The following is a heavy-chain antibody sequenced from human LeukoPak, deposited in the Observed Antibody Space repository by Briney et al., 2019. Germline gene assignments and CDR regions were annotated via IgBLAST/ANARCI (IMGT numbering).Heavy chain of an antibody. V-gene: IGHV3-7*03. D-gene: IGHD5-24*01. Sequence: GGSLRLSCAASGFTFSSYWMSWVRQAPGKGLEWVANIKQDGSEKYYVDSVKGRFTISRDNAKNSLYLQMNSLRAEDTAVYYCARERFRDGYNYGFDYWGQGTLVTVSS. J-gene: IGHJ4*02. CDR3: ARERFRDGYNYGFDY. CDR2: IKQDGSEK. CDR1: GFTFSSYW.